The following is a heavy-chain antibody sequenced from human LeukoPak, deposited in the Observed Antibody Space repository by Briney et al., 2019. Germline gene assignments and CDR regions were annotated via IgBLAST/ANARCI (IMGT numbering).Heavy chain of an antibody. CDR1: GFTFDDYA. CDR2: IKRDGSEK. CDR3: ARGRGSWYGVYFDY. Sequence: GGSLRLSCAASGFTFDDYAMHWVRQAPGKGLEGVANIKRDGSEKYYVDSVKGRFTISRDNAKNSLYLQMNSLRTEDTAVYYCARGRGSWYGVYFDYWGQGTLVTVSS. D-gene: IGHD6-13*01. V-gene: IGHV3-7*01. J-gene: IGHJ4*02.